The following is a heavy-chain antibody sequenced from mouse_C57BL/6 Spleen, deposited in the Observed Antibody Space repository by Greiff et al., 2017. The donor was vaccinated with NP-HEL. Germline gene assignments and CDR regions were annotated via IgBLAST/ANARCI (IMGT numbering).Heavy chain of an antibody. CDR3: ARGTTVVTGDYAMDY. V-gene: IGHV1-80*01. CDR1: GYAFSSYW. D-gene: IGHD1-1*01. CDR2: IYPGDGDT. J-gene: IGHJ4*01. Sequence: VQLQQSGAELVKPGASVKISCKASGYAFSSYWMNWVKQRPGKGLEWIGQIYPGDGDTNYNGKFKGKATLTADKSSSTAYMQLSSLTSEDSAVYFGARGTTVVTGDYAMDYWGQGTSVTVSS.